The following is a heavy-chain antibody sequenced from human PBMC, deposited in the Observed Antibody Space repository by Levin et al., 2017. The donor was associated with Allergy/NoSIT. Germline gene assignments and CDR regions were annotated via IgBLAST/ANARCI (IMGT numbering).Heavy chain of an antibody. CDR1: GFTFSSSA. CDR2: ITDSGDSA. Sequence: GESLKISCAASGFTFSSSAMSWVRQAPGKGLEWVSSITDSGDSAYYTDSVKGRFTISRDNSKNTLYLQINTLRADDTAVYYCAKDADWRPAECWGQGALVIVSS. D-gene: IGHD3-3*01. CDR3: AKDADWRPAEC. V-gene: IGHV3-23*01. J-gene: IGHJ4*02.